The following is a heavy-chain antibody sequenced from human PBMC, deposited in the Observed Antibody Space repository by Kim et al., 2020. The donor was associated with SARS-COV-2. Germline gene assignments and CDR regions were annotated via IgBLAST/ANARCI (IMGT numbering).Heavy chain of an antibody. V-gene: IGHV4-34*01. CDR1: GGSFSGYY. CDR3: ARVFEVVPAVPTDNYYYYYYMDV. J-gene: IGHJ6*03. D-gene: IGHD2-2*01. Sequence: SETLSLTCAVYGGSFSGYYWSWIRQPPGKGLEWIGEINHSGSTNYNPSLKSRVTISVDTSKNQFSLKLSSVTAADTAVYHCARVFEVVPAVPTDNYYYYYYMDVWGKGTTVTVSS. CDR2: INHSGST.